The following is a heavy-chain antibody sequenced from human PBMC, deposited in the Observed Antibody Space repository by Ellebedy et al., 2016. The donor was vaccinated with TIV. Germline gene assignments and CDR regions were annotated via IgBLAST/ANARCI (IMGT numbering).Heavy chain of an antibody. CDR3: ARAQVLAVFDY. CDR2: IYTSGST. V-gene: IGHV4-4*07. D-gene: IGHD3-3*02. J-gene: IGHJ4*02. Sequence: SETLSLXXTVSGGSISSYYWNWIRQPAGKGLEWIGRIYTSGSTNYNPSLKSRVTMSVDTSKNQFSLKLSSVTAADTAVYYCARAQVLAVFDYWGQGTLVTVSS. CDR1: GGSISSYY.